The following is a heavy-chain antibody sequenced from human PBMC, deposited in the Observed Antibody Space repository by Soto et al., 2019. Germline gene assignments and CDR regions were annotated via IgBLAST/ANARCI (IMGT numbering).Heavy chain of an antibody. D-gene: IGHD3-9*01. Sequence: GGSLRLSCAASGFTFSNAWMSWVRQAPGKGLEWVGRIKSKTDGGTTDYAAPVKGRFTISRDDSKNTLYLQMNSLKTEDTAVYYCTTDSLPYDILTGYYPPYYYYYMDVWGKGTTVTVSS. J-gene: IGHJ6*03. CDR1: GFTFSNAW. V-gene: IGHV3-15*01. CDR2: IKSKTDGGTT. CDR3: TTDSLPYDILTGYYPPYYYYYMDV.